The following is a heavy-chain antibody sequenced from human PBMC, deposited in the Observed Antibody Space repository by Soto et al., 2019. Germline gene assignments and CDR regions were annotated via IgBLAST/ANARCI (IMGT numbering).Heavy chain of an antibody. CDR1: GFTFSSYG. CDR3: ARDPIRSGSYSDL. D-gene: IGHD1-26*01. J-gene: IGHJ4*03. CDR2: IVGSGGDA. V-gene: IGHV3-23*04. Sequence: VQLVESGGGWVQPGGSLRLSCAASGFTFSSYGMTWVRQAPGKGLEWVSFIVGSGGDAYYGDSVRGRFFISRDNSKNMLHLQMNGLRVEDTAIYYCARDPIRSGSYSDLWGQGTLVTVSS.